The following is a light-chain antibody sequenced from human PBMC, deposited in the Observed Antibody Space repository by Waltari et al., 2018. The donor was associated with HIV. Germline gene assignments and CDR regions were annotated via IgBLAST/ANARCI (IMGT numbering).Light chain of an antibody. J-gene: IGLJ1*01. Sequence: QSDLTQPASVSGSPGQSITTSCTGTSSDVGSYNLVSWYQQHPGKAPKLMIYEVSKRPSGVSNRFSGSKSGNTASLTISGLQAEDEADYYCCSYAGSGDVFGTGTKVTVL. CDR2: EVS. CDR3: CSYAGSGDV. CDR1: SSDVGSYNL. V-gene: IGLV2-23*02.